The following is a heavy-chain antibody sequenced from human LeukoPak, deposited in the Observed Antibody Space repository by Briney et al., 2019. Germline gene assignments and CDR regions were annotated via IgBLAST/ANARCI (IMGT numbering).Heavy chain of an antibody. CDR3: ARVSGPWGYFYMDV. Sequence: ASVKVSCKPFGYAFTSHGFTWVRQAPGQGLEWMGWISTYDGKTDYAQNFQGRVTMTIDASTSTAYMEVRSLRSDDTAVYYCARVSGPWGYFYMDVWAKGSAVTVSS. V-gene: IGHV1-18*01. CDR2: ISTYDGKT. CDR1: GYAFTSHG. J-gene: IGHJ6*03. D-gene: IGHD3-16*01.